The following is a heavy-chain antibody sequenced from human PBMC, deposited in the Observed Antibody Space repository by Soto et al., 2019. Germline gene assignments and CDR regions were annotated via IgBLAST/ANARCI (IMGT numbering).Heavy chain of an antibody. Sequence: GASVKVSCKASGYTFTSYGISWVRQAPGQGLEWMGWISAYNGNTNYAQKLQGRVTMTTDTSTSTAYMELRSLRSDDTAVYYCARDVEKYSSGWRDAFDIWGQGTMVTVSS. V-gene: IGHV1-18*01. CDR2: ISAYNGNT. D-gene: IGHD6-19*01. CDR3: ARDVEKYSSGWRDAFDI. J-gene: IGHJ3*02. CDR1: GYTFTSYG.